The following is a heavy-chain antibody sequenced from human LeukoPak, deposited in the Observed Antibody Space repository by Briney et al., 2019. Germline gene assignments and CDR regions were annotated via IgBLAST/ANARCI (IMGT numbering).Heavy chain of an antibody. Sequence: PGGTLSLSCAASGFTFSSCGMSWVWQAPGKGMEWVANIKQDGSEKYYVDSVKGRFTISRDNAKNSLYLQMNSLRAEDTAVYYCARPGSLIYFDYWGQGTLVTVSS. V-gene: IGHV3-7*01. CDR3: ARPGSLIYFDY. D-gene: IGHD3-10*01. J-gene: IGHJ4*02. CDR1: GFTFSSCG. CDR2: IKQDGSEK.